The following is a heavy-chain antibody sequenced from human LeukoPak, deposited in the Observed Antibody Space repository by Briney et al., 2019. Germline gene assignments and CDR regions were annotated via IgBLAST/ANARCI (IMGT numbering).Heavy chain of an antibody. D-gene: IGHD6-19*01. Sequence: SETLSLTCSVSNYSISSDYYWGWIRQPPGKGLEWIGSIDHSGRTYYKPSLKSRVTISIDTSKNQFSLKVNSVTAADTAVYYCARGGKWLYYFDYWGQGTLVTVSS. CDR3: ARGGKWLYYFDY. CDR1: NYSISSDYY. CDR2: IDHSGRT. J-gene: IGHJ4*02. V-gene: IGHV4-38-2*02.